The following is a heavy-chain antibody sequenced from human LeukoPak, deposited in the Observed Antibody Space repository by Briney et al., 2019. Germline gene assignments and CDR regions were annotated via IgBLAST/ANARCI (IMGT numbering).Heavy chain of an antibody. V-gene: IGHV1-2*02. CDR1: GFTFNAYN. CDR3: ARDLGNNFDY. J-gene: IGHJ4*02. D-gene: IGHD4-23*01. Sequence: ASVKVSCKASGFTFNAYNIHWVRQAPGRGLEWMGWINPNSGGTNYAQKFQGRVTMTRDTSISTAYMELSRLRSDDTAVYYCARDLGNNFDYWGQGTLVTVSS. CDR2: INPNSGGT.